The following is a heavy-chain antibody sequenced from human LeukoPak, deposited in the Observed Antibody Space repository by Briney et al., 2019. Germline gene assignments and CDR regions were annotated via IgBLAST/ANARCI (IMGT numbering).Heavy chain of an antibody. D-gene: IGHD1-26*01. CDR1: GFTFSSYS. Sequence: GGSLRLSCAASGFTFSSYSMNWVRQAPGKGLEWVSSISSSSSYIYYADSVKGRFTISRDNAKNSLYLQMNSLRAEDTAVYYCARGWQRIVGATPRDYWGQGTLVTVSS. CDR2: ISSSSSYI. V-gene: IGHV3-21*01. J-gene: IGHJ4*02. CDR3: ARGWQRIVGATPRDY.